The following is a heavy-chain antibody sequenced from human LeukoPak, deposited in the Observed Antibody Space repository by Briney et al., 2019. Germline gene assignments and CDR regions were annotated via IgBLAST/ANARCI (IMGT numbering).Heavy chain of an antibody. D-gene: IGHD2-2*01. CDR1: GGSISSYY. CDR3: YCSSTACYGDY. V-gene: IGHV4-39*01. Sequence: PSETLSLTCIVSGGSISSYYWGWIRQPPGKGLEWIGSIYRSGNTYYNPSLRSRVTISVDTSKNQFSLKLSSVTAADCASPLGYCSSTACYGDYWGQGTLVTVSS. J-gene: IGHJ4*02. CDR2: IYRSGNT.